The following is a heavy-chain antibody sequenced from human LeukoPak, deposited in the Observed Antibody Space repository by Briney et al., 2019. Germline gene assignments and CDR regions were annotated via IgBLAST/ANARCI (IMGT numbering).Heavy chain of an antibody. CDR2: MNPNSGNT. CDR1: GYTFTSYD. CDR3: ARTPRYCSSTSCSYYFDY. Sequence: GASVKVSCXASGYTFTSYDINWVRQATGQGLEWMGWMNPNSGNTGYAQKFQGRVTITRNTSISTAYMELSSLRSEDTAVYCCARTPRYCSSTSCSYYFDYWGQGTLVTVSS. D-gene: IGHD2-2*01. J-gene: IGHJ4*02. V-gene: IGHV1-8*03.